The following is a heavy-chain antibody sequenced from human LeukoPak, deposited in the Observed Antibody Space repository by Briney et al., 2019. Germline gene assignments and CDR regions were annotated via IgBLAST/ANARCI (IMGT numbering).Heavy chain of an antibody. J-gene: IGHJ4*02. Sequence: GGSLRLSCAASGFSFSSYSMNWVRQAPGGGLEWVSSISSRSSYIYYADSVKGRFTTSRDNAKNSLYLQMNSLRAEDTAVYYCARGELYGDYDRAGPFDYWGQGTLVTVSS. CDR1: GFSFSSYS. V-gene: IGHV3-21*01. D-gene: IGHD4-17*01. CDR3: ARGELYGDYDRAGPFDY. CDR2: ISSRSSYI.